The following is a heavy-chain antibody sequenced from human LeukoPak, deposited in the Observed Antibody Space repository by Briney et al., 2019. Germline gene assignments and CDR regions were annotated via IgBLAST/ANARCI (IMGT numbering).Heavy chain of an antibody. V-gene: IGHV1-2*02. CDR3: ARGPYRYYYDSSGYYPTGV. Sequence: ASVKVSCKASGYTFTGYYMHWVRQAPGQRLEGLGWIKPNSGGTNYAQKFQGRVTMTRDTSISTAYMQLSRLRSDDTAVYYCARGPYRYYYDSSGYYPTGVWGQGTLVTVSS. CDR1: GYTFTGYY. D-gene: IGHD3-22*01. J-gene: IGHJ4*02. CDR2: IKPNSGGT.